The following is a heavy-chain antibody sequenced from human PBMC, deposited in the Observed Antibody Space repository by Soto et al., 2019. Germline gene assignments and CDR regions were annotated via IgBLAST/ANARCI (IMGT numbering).Heavy chain of an antibody. CDR2: IYYSGST. V-gene: IGHV4-39*01. Sequence: SETLSLTCTVSGGSISSSSYYWGWIRQPPGKELEWIGSIYYSGSTYYNPSLKSRVTISVDTFKNQFSLNLISVTAADTAVYYCARHHGDYADYYSYYGMDVWGQGTTVTVSS. J-gene: IGHJ6*02. CDR1: GGSISSSSYY. D-gene: IGHD4-17*01. CDR3: ARHHGDYADYYSYYGMDV.